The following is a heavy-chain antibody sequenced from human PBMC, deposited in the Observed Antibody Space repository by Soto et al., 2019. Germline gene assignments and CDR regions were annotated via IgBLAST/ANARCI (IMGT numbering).Heavy chain of an antibody. V-gene: IGHV4-59*01. J-gene: IGHJ4*02. D-gene: IGHD3-3*01. Sequence: PSETLSLTCTVSGGSISSYYWSWIRQPPGKGLEWIGYIYYSGSTNYNPSLKSRVTISVDTSKNQFSLKLSSVTAADTAVYYCARSRAYYDFWSGWYYFDYWGQGTLVTVSS. CDR2: IYYSGST. CDR1: GGSISSYY. CDR3: ARSRAYYDFWSGWYYFDY.